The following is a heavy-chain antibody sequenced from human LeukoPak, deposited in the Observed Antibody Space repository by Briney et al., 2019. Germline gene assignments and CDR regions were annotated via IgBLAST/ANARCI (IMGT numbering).Heavy chain of an antibody. D-gene: IGHD3-22*01. V-gene: IGHV3-30-3*01. Sequence: PGGSLRLSCAASGFTFSSYAMHWVRQAPGKGLEWVAVISYDGSNKYYADSVKGRFTIPRDNSKNTLYLQMNSLRAEDTAVYYCARDRTNYYDSSGYIGTMDYWGQGTLVTVSS. CDR2: ISYDGSNK. J-gene: IGHJ4*02. CDR3: ARDRTNYYDSSGYIGTMDY. CDR1: GFTFSSYA.